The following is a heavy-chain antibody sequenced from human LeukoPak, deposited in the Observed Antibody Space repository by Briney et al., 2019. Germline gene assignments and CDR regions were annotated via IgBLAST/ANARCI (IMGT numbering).Heavy chain of an antibody. D-gene: IGHD4-17*01. J-gene: IGHJ4*02. Sequence: GGSLRLSCAASGFTFSRFWMSWVRQAPGKGLEWVANIGQDGSQKEYVDTMKGRFTISRDNAKNSLHLEMNSLRGGDTAVYYCARRATVREDYFDYWGQGTLVTVSS. CDR1: GFTFSRFW. CDR3: ARRATVREDYFDY. CDR2: IGQDGSQK. V-gene: IGHV3-7*05.